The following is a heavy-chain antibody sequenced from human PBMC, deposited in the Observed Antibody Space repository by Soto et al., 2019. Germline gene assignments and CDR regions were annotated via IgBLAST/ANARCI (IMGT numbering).Heavy chain of an antibody. CDR3: ARLLILGGYGSGSYRCHGMDV. D-gene: IGHD3-10*01. CDR1: GYSFTSYW. J-gene: IGHJ6*02. Sequence: PGESLKISCKGSGYSFTSYWISWVRQMPGKGLEWMGGIDLSDPYTNYTPSFQGHVTISADKSISTAYLQWSSLKASDTAMYYCARLLILGGYGSGSYRCHGMDVCGQGTTLTVSS. CDR2: IDLSDPYT. V-gene: IGHV5-10-1*01.